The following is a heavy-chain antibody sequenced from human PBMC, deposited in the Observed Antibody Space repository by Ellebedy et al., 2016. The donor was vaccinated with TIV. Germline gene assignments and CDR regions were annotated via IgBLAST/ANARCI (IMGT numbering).Heavy chain of an antibody. J-gene: IGHJ3*01. CDR3: AKGKGSSDAFDF. CDR2: ISANGVTT. Sequence: GESLKISXAVSGFTFSRNVMNWVRQAPGKGLEWVSSISANGVTTYDADSVKGRFTISRDNSKNTLYLQMDSLRAEDTAIYYCAKGKGSSDAFDFWGQGTMVTVS. CDR1: GFTFSRNV. V-gene: IGHV3-23*01.